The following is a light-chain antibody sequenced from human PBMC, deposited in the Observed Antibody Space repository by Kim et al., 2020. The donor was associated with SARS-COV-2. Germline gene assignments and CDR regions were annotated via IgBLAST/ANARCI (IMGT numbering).Light chain of an antibody. CDR1: QSVSTY. Sequence: EIVLTQSPATLSLSPGERATLSCRASQSVSTYLAWYQHKPGQAPKLLIYDTYNRATGIPARFSGSGSGTDFTLTISSLEPEDFGVYYCQQRANWLTFGGGTKLEI. CDR3: QQRANWLT. V-gene: IGKV3-11*01. J-gene: IGKJ4*01. CDR2: DTY.